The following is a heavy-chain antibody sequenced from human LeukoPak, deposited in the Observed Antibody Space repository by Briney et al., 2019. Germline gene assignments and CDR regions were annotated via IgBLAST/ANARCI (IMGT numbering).Heavy chain of an antibody. J-gene: IGHJ4*02. V-gene: IGHV3-48*03. D-gene: IGHD3-3*01. Sequence: GGSLRLSCAASGFTFNTYEMNWVRQAPGKGLEWISYITSSGSAIYYADSVKGRFTISRDNAKNSLYLQMNTLRAEDTAVYYCASGVGVTSDYFDYWGQGTLVTVSS. CDR2: ITSSGSAI. CDR3: ASGVGVTSDYFDY. CDR1: GFTFNTYE.